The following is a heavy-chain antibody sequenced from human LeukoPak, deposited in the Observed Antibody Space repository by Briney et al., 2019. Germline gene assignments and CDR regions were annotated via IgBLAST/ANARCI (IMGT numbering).Heavy chain of an antibody. D-gene: IGHD1-7*01. CDR2: ISAYYGNA. CDR3: ARGPGITGTIDY. V-gene: IGHV1-18*01. Sequence: ASVKVSCKASGDTFTSYGISWVGQAPGQGLEWMGWISAYYGNANYAHKLQGRVTMTTDTSTSTAYMELRSLRSDDTAVYYCARGPGITGTIDYWGQGTLVTVSS. J-gene: IGHJ4*02. CDR1: GDTFTSYG.